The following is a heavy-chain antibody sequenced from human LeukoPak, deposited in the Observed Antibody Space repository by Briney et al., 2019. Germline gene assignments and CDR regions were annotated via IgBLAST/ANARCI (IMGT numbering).Heavy chain of an antibody. Sequence: GGSLRLSCAASGFPFSTYAMTWVRQAPGKGLEWVAVIWYDGSNKYYADSVKGRFTISRDNSKNTLYLQMNSLRAEDTAVYYCARDLRLGELSPSNRAYYYYYYYGMDVWGQGTTVTVSS. CDR1: GFPFSTYA. CDR2: IWYDGSNK. D-gene: IGHD3-16*02. CDR3: ARDLRLGELSPSNRAYYYYYYYGMDV. J-gene: IGHJ6*02. V-gene: IGHV3-33*08.